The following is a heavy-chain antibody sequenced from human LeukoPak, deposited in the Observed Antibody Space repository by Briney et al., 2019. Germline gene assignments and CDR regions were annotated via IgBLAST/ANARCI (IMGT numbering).Heavy chain of an antibody. D-gene: IGHD1-26*01. V-gene: IGHV3-48*01. CDR3: ASSGSYRFDN. CDR2: ITAGGSGM. Sequence: GGSLRLSCAASGFTFSSYSMNWVRQAPGKGLEWVSNITAGGSGMYYADSVKGRFTISRDNAKNSLYLQMNSLRAEDTAGYYCASSGSYRFDNWGRGPLVTVSP. CDR1: GFTFSSYS. J-gene: IGHJ4*02.